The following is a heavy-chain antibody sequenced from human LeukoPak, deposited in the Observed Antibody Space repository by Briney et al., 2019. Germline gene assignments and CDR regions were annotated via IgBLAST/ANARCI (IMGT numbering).Heavy chain of an antibody. Sequence: GSLRLSCAASGFTVSSNYMSWVRQAPGKGLEWVSVIYSGGSTYYADSVKGRFTISRDSSKNTLYLQMNSLRAEDTAVYYCARDLVDCSGGSCYSGGIDYWGQGTLVTVSS. J-gene: IGHJ4*02. CDR3: ARDLVDCSGGSCYSGGIDY. CDR2: IYSGGST. D-gene: IGHD2-15*01. V-gene: IGHV3-53*01. CDR1: GFTVSSNY.